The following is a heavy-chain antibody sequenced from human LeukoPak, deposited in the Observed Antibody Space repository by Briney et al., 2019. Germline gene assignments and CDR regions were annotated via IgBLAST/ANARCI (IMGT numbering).Heavy chain of an antibody. CDR2: ISYDGSNK. CDR3: ARGGIVVVVAAEFDP. V-gene: IGHV3-30-3*01. Sequence: GGSLRLSCAASGFTFSSYAMHWVRQAPGKGLEWVAVISYDGSNKYYADSVKGRFTISRDNSKNTLYLQMNSLRAEDTAVYYCARGGIVVVVAAEFDPWAREPWSPSPQ. D-gene: IGHD2-15*01. CDR1: GFTFSSYA. J-gene: IGHJ5*02.